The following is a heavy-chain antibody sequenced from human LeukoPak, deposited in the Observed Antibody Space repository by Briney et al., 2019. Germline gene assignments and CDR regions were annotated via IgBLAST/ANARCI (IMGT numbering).Heavy chain of an antibody. CDR2: IKQDGSEK. CDR1: GFTFSSYW. Sequence: GGSLRLSCAASGFTFSSYWMSWVRQAPGKGLEGVANIKQDGSEKYYVDSVKGRFTISRDNAKNSLYLQMNSLRAEDTAVYYCARERIWFGESDAFDIWGQGTMVTVSS. D-gene: IGHD3-10*01. V-gene: IGHV3-7*01. J-gene: IGHJ3*02. CDR3: ARERIWFGESDAFDI.